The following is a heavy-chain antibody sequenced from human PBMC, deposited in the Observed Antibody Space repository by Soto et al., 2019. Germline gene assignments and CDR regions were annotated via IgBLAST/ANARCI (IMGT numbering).Heavy chain of an antibody. D-gene: IGHD4-17*01. Sequence: QVQLVESGGGVVQPGRSLRVSCAASGFTFTTYGMHWVRQAAGKGLEWVAVIWYDGSSKYYADSVKGRFTISRDNSKNTLYLQMNSLRAEDTAVYYCARDRRDGDFYYYGMDVWGQGTTVTVSS. CDR1: GFTFTTYG. CDR2: IWYDGSSK. CDR3: ARDRRDGDFYYYGMDV. V-gene: IGHV3-33*01. J-gene: IGHJ6*02.